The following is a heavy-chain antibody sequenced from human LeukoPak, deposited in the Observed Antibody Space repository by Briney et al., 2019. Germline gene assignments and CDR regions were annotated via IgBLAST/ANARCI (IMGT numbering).Heavy chain of an antibody. J-gene: IGHJ4*02. D-gene: IGHD1-14*01. CDR1: GYSISSGYY. CDR3: ARASGYNWNHGSDY. Sequence: RASETLSLTCTVSGYSISSGYYWGWIRQPPGKGLEWIGSIYHSGTTYHSGSTYYNPSLKSRVTISVDTSKNQFSLKLSSVTAANTAVYYCARASGYNWNHGSDYWGQGTLVTVSS. V-gene: IGHV4-38-2*02. CDR2: IYHSGTTYHSGST.